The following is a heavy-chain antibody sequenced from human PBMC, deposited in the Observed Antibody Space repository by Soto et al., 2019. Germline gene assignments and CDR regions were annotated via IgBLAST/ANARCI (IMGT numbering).Heavy chain of an antibody. CDR2: INHSGST. Sequence: SETLSLTCAVYGGSFSGYYWSWIRQPPGKGLEWIGEINHSGSTNYNPSLKSRVTISVDTSKNQFSLKLSSVTAADTAVYYCARSNYYDSSGYYYYYYYGMDVWGQGTTVTVSS. V-gene: IGHV4-34*01. D-gene: IGHD3-22*01. CDR1: GGSFSGYY. CDR3: ARSNYYDSSGYYYYYYYGMDV. J-gene: IGHJ6*02.